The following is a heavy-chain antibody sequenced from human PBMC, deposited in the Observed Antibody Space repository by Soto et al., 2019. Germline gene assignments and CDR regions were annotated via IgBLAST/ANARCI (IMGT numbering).Heavy chain of an antibody. D-gene: IGHD3-10*01. J-gene: IGHJ5*02. V-gene: IGHV1-8*02. Sequence: QVQLVQSGAEVKKPGSSVKVSCKASGGTFSSYDINWVRQATGQGLEWMGWMNPNSGNTGYAQKFQGRVTMTRNTSISTAYMELSSLRSEDTAVYYCARGLYYYGSGSYFDPWGQGTLVTVSS. CDR3: ARGLYYYGSGSYFDP. CDR1: GGTFSSYD. CDR2: MNPNSGNT.